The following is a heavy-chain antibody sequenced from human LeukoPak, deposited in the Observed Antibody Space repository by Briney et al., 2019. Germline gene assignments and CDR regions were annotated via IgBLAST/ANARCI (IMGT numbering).Heavy chain of an antibody. CDR1: GYTFTSYY. Sequence: ASVEVSCKASGYTFTSYYMHGVRQAPGQGLEWMGIINPSGGSTSYAQKLQGRVTMTTDTSTSTAYMELRSLRSDDTAVYYCATYYYDSSGYGPPFDYWGQGTLVTVSS. V-gene: IGHV1-46*03. D-gene: IGHD3-22*01. CDR3: ATYYYDSSGYGPPFDY. J-gene: IGHJ4*02. CDR2: INPSGGST.